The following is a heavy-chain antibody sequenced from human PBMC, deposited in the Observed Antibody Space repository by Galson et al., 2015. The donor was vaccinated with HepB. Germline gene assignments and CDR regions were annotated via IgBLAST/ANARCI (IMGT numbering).Heavy chain of an antibody. CDR3: ARHVQNGYNYLPGDY. V-gene: IGHV5-10-1*01. CDR1: GYSFISHW. Sequence: SGAEVKKPGESLRISCKGSGYSFISHWISWVRQMPGKGLEWMGRIDPSDSYTNSSPSFQGHVTFSADKSITTAYLQWSSLKASDTAMYYCARHVQNGYNYLPGDYWGQGTLVTVSS. J-gene: IGHJ4*02. CDR2: IDPSDSYT. D-gene: IGHD5-24*01.